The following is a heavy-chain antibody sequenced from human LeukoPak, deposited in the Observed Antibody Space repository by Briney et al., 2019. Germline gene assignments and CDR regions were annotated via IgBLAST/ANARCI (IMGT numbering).Heavy chain of an antibody. D-gene: IGHD6-13*01. V-gene: IGHV5-51*01. CDR3: ARLEQQLVRPAHFDY. CDR2: IYPGDSDT. J-gene: IGHJ4*02. Sequence: GESLKISCKGSGYSFTSYWIDWVRQMPGKGLEWMGIIYPGDSDTRYSPSFQGQVTISADKSISTAYLQWSSLKASDTAMYYCARLEQQLVRPAHFDYWGQGTLVTVSS. CDR1: GYSFTSYW.